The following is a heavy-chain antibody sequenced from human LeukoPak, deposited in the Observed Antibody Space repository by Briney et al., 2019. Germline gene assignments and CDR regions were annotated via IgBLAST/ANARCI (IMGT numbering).Heavy chain of an antibody. CDR3: ARDYGGNSWGFYYYYGMDV. CDR2: IKQDGSEK. V-gene: IGHV3-7*01. CDR1: GFTFSSYW. J-gene: IGHJ6*02. D-gene: IGHD4-23*01. Sequence: GGSLRLSCAASGFTFSSYWMSWVRQAPGKGLEWVANIKQDGSEKYYVNSVKGRFTISRDNGKNSLYLQMNSLRAEDTAVYYCARDYGGNSWGFYYYYGMDVWGQGTTVTVSS.